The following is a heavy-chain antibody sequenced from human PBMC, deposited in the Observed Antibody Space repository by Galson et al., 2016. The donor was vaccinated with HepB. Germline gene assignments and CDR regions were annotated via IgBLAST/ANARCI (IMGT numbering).Heavy chain of an antibody. V-gene: IGHV1-24*01. Sequence: SVKVSCKVSGYGLTELAMHWVRQAPGKGLEWMGHFDPEDGERFYAQKFQGRVTMTADPSADTAYMELSSLRSEDTAIYYCAREDFDYWGQGTLVSVPS. CDR1: GYGLTELA. CDR2: FDPEDGER. D-gene: IGHD3-3*01. J-gene: IGHJ4*02. CDR3: AREDFDY.